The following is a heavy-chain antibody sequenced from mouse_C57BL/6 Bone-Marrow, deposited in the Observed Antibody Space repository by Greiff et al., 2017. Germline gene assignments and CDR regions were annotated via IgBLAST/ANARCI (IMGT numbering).Heavy chain of an antibody. CDR2: IDPENGDT. CDR1: GFNIKDDY. V-gene: IGHV14-4*01. Sequence: EVKLQESGAGLVRPGASVKLSCTASGFNIKDDYMHWVKQRPEQGLEWIGWIDPENGDTEYASKFQGKATITADTSSNTAYLQLSSLTSEDTAVYYCTRCLGFAYWGQGTLVTVSA. J-gene: IGHJ3*01. CDR3: TRCLGFAY.